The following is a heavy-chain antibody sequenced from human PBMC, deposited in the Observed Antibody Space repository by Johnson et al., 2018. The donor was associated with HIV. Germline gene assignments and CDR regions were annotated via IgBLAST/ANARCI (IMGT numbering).Heavy chain of an antibody. CDR3: TRPGYSSSWYGVDAFDI. CDR2: IRSKANSYAT. Sequence: VQLVESGGGVVRPGGSLRISCAASGFTFSGSAMHWVRQASGKGLEWVGRIRSKANSYATAYAASVKGRFTISRDDSKNTAYLQMNSLKTEDTAVYYCTRPGYSSSWYGVDAFDIWGQGTMVTVSS. V-gene: IGHV3-73*01. D-gene: IGHD6-13*01. J-gene: IGHJ3*02. CDR1: GFTFSGSA.